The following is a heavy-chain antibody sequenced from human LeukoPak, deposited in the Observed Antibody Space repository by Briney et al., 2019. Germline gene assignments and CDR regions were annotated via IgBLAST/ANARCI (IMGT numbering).Heavy chain of an antibody. D-gene: IGHD1-26*01. V-gene: IGHV1-2*02. CDR2: INPNSGGT. Sequence: ASVKVSCKAFGGSFKSSAMNWVRQAPGQGLEWMGWINPNSGGTNYAQKFQGRVTMTRDTSISTAYMELSRLRSDDTAVYYCARDGVWWELLRTFDYWGQGTLVTVSS. J-gene: IGHJ4*02. CDR1: GGSFKSSA. CDR3: ARDGVWWELLRTFDY.